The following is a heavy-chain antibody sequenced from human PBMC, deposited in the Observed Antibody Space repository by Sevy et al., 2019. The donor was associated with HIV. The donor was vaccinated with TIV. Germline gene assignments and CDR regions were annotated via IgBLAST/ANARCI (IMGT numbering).Heavy chain of an antibody. CDR2: INPNSGST. V-gene: IGHV1-2*02. CDR3: ARVFPYCSGGSCYSPYDAFDI. J-gene: IGHJ3*02. Sequence: ASVKVSCKASGYTFTGHYMHWVRQAPGQGLEWMGWINPNSGSTDYAQKFQGRVTLTRDPSISTAYLELSRLTSDYTAVYYCARVFPYCSGGSCYSPYDAFDIWGQGTMVTVSS. CDR1: GYTFTGHY. D-gene: IGHD2-15*01.